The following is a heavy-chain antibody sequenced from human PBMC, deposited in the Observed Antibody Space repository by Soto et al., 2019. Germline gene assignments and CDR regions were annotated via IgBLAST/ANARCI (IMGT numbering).Heavy chain of an antibody. Sequence: GGSLRLSCAASGFTFSSYGMHWVRQAPGKGLEWVAVIWYDGSNKYYADSVKGRFTISRDNSKNTLYLQMNSPRAEDTAVHHCARENYYDSSGNNWFDPWGQGTLVTVSS. D-gene: IGHD3-22*01. CDR2: IWYDGSNK. J-gene: IGHJ5*02. CDR3: ARENYYDSSGNNWFDP. V-gene: IGHV3-33*01. CDR1: GFTFSSYG.